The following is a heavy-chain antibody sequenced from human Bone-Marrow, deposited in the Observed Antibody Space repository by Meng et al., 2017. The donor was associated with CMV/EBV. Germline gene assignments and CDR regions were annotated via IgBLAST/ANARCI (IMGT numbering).Heavy chain of an antibody. J-gene: IGHJ4*02. CDR2: INPNSGGT. D-gene: IGHD3-3*01. Sequence: ASVKVSCKASGYTFTGYYMHWVRQAPGQGLEWMGWINPNSGGTNYAQKFQGRVTMTRDTPISTAYMELSSLRFEDTAVYYCARFMRGYDYWGQGTLVTVSS. CDR3: ARFMRGYDY. V-gene: IGHV1-2*02. CDR1: GYTFTGYY.